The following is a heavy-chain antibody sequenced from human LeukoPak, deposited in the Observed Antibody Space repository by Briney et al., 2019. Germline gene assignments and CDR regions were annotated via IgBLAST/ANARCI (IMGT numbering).Heavy chain of an antibody. V-gene: IGHV3-21*01. D-gene: IGHD5-18*01. Sequence: GGSLRLSCAASGFTFSSYWMNWVRQAPGKGLEWVSSIGSSSSYIYYADSVKGRFTISRDNAKNSLYLQMNSLRAEDTAVYYCARDRVDTAMVSTWADAFDIWGQGTMVTVSS. CDR1: GFTFSSYW. J-gene: IGHJ3*02. CDR3: ARDRVDTAMVSTWADAFDI. CDR2: IGSSSSYI.